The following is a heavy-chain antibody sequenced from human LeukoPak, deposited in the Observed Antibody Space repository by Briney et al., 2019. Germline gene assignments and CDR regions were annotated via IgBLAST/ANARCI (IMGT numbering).Heavy chain of an antibody. D-gene: IGHD3-10*01. V-gene: IGHV3-15*04. J-gene: IGHJ4*02. CDR1: GFTFNNYP. CDR3: TTGIRGD. Sequence: PGGSLRLSCAASGFTFNNYPMNWVRQAPGEGLDWVGRIASKTDGGATDYAAPVKGRFTISRDDSRNTLNLQMNSLKTEDTAVYYCTTGIRGDWGQGTLVTVSS. CDR2: IASKTDGGAT.